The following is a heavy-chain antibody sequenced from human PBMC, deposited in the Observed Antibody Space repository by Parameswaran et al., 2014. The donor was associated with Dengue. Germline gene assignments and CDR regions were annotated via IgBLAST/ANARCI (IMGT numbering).Heavy chain of an antibody. D-gene: IGHD5-12*01. Sequence: VRQMPGKGLQWLGMIYPGDIDIRYSPSFQGHVTISADESSTTAYLQWRALEPSDTAIYYCVRHGYCGTGRCLSSGGLRLLDYWGRGTMVTVSS. J-gene: IGHJ4*02. V-gene: IGHV5-51*01. CDR3: VRHGYCGTGRCLSSGGLRLLDY. CDR2: IYPGDIDI.